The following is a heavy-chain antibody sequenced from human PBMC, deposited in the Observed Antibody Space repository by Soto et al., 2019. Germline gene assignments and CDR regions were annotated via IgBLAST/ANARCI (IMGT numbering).Heavy chain of an antibody. D-gene: IGHD3-10*01. CDR1: VVTFSSYS. J-gene: IGHJ5*02. CDR2: ISSSSSTI. V-gene: IGHV3-48*01. Sequence: EVQLVESGGGLVQPGGSLRLSCAASVVTFSSYSMNWVRQAPGKGLEWDSYISSSSSTIYYADSVKGRFTISRDNAKNSLYLQMNSLRAEDTAVYYCAREGYYLNWFDPWGQGTLVTVSS. CDR3: AREGYYLNWFDP.